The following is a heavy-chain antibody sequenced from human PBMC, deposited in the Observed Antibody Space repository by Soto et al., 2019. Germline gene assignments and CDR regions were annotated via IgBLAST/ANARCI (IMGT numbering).Heavy chain of an antibody. CDR1: GFTFRDLW. D-gene: IGHD6-19*01. V-gene: IGHV3-74*01. Sequence: EVQLVESGGGLVQPGGSLRLSCAASGFTFRDLWMHWVRQAPGKGLVWVSRINSDGSTTTYADSVKGRFTISRDNAKSTLYLQLNSLRAEDTALYYCARGYSSGPDYWGQGTLVTVSS. CDR2: INSDGSTT. J-gene: IGHJ4*02. CDR3: ARGYSSGPDY.